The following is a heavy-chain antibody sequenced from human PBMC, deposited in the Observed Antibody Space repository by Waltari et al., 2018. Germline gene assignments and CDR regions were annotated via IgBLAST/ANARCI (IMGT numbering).Heavy chain of an antibody. D-gene: IGHD2-2*03. CDR2: IYHGGTT. V-gene: IGHV4-38-2*01. CDR3: TRQVLGYCTSAACHRLES. Sequence: QVHLQESGPGLLKASETLSLTCGVSAYSINSGFYWGWIRQPPGKGLEWVATIYHGGTTYYNPSLKSRATISMDTSKNHFSLNLQSVTAADTAVYYCTRQVLGYCTSAACHRLESWGQGTLVTVSS. J-gene: IGHJ4*02. CDR1: AYSINSGFY.